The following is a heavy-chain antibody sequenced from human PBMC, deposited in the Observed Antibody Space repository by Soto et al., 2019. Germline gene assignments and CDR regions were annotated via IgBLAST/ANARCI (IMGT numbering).Heavy chain of an antibody. CDR3: ARKYGIGYYGMDV. Sequence: QVQLQQWGAGLLKPSETLSLTCAVYGGSFSGYYWSWIRQPPGKGLEWIGEINHSGSTNYNPSLKSRVTISVDTSKNQFSLKLSSVTAADTAVYYCARKYGIGYYGMDVWGQGTTVTVSS. CDR1: GGSFSGYY. D-gene: IGHD2-15*01. CDR2: INHSGST. V-gene: IGHV4-34*01. J-gene: IGHJ6*02.